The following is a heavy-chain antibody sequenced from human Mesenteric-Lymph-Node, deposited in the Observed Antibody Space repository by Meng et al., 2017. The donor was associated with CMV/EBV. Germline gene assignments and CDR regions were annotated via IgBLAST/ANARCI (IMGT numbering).Heavy chain of an antibody. D-gene: IGHD2-21*02. CDR1: GYTFTSYY. CDR3: ARVLGLQPQYDY. Sequence: ASVKVSCKASGYTFTSYYIHWVRLAPGQGLEWVGWMNPNSGNTGYAQKFQGRVTMTTDTSTSTAYMELRSLRSDDTAVYYCARVLGLQPQYDYWGQGTLVTVSS. CDR2: MNPNSGNT. J-gene: IGHJ4*02. V-gene: IGHV1-8*02.